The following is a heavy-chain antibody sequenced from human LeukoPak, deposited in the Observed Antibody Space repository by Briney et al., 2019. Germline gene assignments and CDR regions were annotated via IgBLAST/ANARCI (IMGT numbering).Heavy chain of an antibody. D-gene: IGHD4-23*01. V-gene: IGHV3-74*01. CDR2: IASDGSST. J-gene: IGHJ4*02. CDR3: ARGRPHGNDY. CDR1: GFTFSSYW. Sequence: HAGGSLRLSCAASGFTFSSYWMNWVRQAPGKGLVWVSRIASDGSSTTYADSVKGRFSISRDNAKNTLYLQMNNLRVEDTAVYYCARGRPHGNDYWGQGTLATVSS.